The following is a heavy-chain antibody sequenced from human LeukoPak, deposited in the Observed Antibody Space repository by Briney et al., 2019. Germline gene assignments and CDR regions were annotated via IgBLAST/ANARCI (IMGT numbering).Heavy chain of an antibody. CDR3: AGEADTSDSRDHYGMDV. J-gene: IGHJ6*02. D-gene: IGHD6-19*01. V-gene: IGHV1-2*06. CDR1: EYTLTDHY. Sequence: GASVKVSCKASEYTLTDHYVHWVRQAPGQGLEWMGRINPKSADTTHTQKFQGRVTMTRDTAINLVYMELSRLTSDDTAVYYCAGEADTSDSRDHYGMDVWGQGTTVTVTS. CDR2: INPKSADT.